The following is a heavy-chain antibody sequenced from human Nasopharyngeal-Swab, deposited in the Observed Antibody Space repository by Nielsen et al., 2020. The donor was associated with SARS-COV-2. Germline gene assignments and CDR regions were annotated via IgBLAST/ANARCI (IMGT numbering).Heavy chain of an antibody. CDR1: GFTFSSYS. Sequence: GESLKISCTASGFTFSSYSMNWVRQAPGKGPEWVSFISSGSSYIYYADSLKGRFTISRDNAKNSLYLQMNSLRAEDTAVYYCARDPHGGSDYWGQGTLVTVSS. V-gene: IGHV3-21*01. J-gene: IGHJ4*02. CDR2: ISSGSSYI. CDR3: ARDPHGGSDY.